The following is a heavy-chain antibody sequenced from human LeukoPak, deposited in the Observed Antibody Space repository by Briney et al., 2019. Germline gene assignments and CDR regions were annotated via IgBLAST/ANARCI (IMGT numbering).Heavy chain of an antibody. CDR1: GGSISSYY. J-gene: IGHJ4*02. V-gene: IGHV4-59*08. Sequence: PSETLSLTCTVSGGSISSYYWSWIRQPPGKGLEWIGYIYYSGSTNYNPSLKSRVTISVDTSKNQFSLKLSSVTAADTAVYYCASTVRGPVHFDYWGQGTLVTVSS. CDR3: ASTVRGPVHFDY. D-gene: IGHD3-10*01. CDR2: IYYSGST.